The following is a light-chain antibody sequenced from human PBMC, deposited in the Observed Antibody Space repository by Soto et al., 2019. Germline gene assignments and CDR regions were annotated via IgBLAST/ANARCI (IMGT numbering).Light chain of an antibody. Sequence: DIQMTQSPSTLSASVGDRVTITCRASQSISSWLAWYQQKPGKAPKLLIYDASSLESGVPSRFSGSGSGTEFTLTISSLQPDDFATYYCQQYNSSPRTFVGGTKVEIK. J-gene: IGKJ4*01. CDR1: QSISSW. CDR3: QQYNSSPRT. V-gene: IGKV1-5*01. CDR2: DAS.